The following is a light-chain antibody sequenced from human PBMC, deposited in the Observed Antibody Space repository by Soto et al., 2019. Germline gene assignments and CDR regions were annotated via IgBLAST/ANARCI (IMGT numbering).Light chain of an antibody. J-gene: IGKJ1*01. CDR1: QSIGNS. CDR3: QHYNRYSGT. V-gene: IGKV1-5*01. CDR2: AGS. Sequence: DIQLTQSPFILSASVGDSITISCRASQSIGNSLAWYQQKPGKAPKVLIYAGSSLDSGVPSRFSASGFGTDFTPRVNILQPDDFATYYCQHYNRYSGTFGQGTKVEV.